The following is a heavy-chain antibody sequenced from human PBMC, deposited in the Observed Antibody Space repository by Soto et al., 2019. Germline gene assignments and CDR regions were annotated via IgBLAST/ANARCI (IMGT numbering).Heavy chain of an antibody. J-gene: IGHJ4*02. Sequence: QVQLQESGPGLVKPSQTLSLTCTVSGGSINSGDYYWSWIRQPPGKGLEWIGYIYYSGSTDYNPSPKEQVSISVDTAQNQYTHKMSFVTAADTAVEFRASGNYYGQGTPHYGVQGTQITVSS. V-gene: IGHV4-30-4*01. CDR3: ASGNYYGQGTPHY. CDR1: GGSINSGDYY. D-gene: IGHD1-26*01. CDR2: IYYSGST.